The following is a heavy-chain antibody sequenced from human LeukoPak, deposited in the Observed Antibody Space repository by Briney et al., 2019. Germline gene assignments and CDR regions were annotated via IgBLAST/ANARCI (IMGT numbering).Heavy chain of an antibody. CDR2: MNPNSGIT. V-gene: IGHV1-8*03. Sequence: ASVKVSCKASGYTFTSYDINWVRQATGQGLEWMGWMNPNSGITGYAQKFQGRVTITRNTSISTAYMELSSLRSEDTAVYYCARVPQNYDYRSAFDIWGQGTMVTVSS. J-gene: IGHJ3*02. CDR3: ARVPQNYDYRSAFDI. D-gene: IGHD4-11*01. CDR1: GYTFTSYD.